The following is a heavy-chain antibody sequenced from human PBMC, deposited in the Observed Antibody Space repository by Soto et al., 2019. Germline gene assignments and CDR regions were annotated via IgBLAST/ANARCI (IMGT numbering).Heavy chain of an antibody. CDR3: ARDYKRENCGSFRCNSLDV. Sequence: PSETLSLTCTVSGDSVTSDSYFWGWIRQPPGKGLEWIGNSYYSGYYSGSTNHNPALKSRVTVSVDTSKNQFSLKLRSVTTADTAVYYCARDYKRENCGSFRCNSLDVWGQGTTVTVSS. D-gene: IGHD2-21*01. J-gene: IGHJ6*02. CDR1: GDSVTSDSYF. V-gene: IGHV4-61*01. CDR2: SYYSGYYSGST.